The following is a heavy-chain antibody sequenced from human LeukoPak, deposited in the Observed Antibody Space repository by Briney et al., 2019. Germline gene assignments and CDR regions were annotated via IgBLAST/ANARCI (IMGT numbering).Heavy chain of an antibody. J-gene: IGHJ5*02. Sequence: GGSLRLSCAAPGFSFSSNWMGWVRQAPGKGLEWVAHIKRDGSQKYYLDSVKGRFTISRDNAKNSLYLQMNSLRVEDTAVYYCARLGLEVGGPNWFDPWGQGTLVTVSS. CDR1: GFSFSSNW. D-gene: IGHD1-1*01. CDR3: ARLGLEVGGPNWFDP. CDR2: IKRDGSQK. V-gene: IGHV3-7*01.